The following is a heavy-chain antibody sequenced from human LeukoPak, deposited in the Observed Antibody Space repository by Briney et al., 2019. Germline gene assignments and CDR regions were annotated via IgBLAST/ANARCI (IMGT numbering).Heavy chain of an antibody. V-gene: IGHV4-34*01. J-gene: IGHJ5*02. CDR2: INHSGST. CDR3: ARGLRWFDP. CDR1: GGSFSGYY. Sequence: SETLSLTYAVYGGSFSGYYWSWIRQPPGKGLEWIGEINHSGSTNYNPSLKSRVTISVDTSKNQFSLKLSSVTAADTAVYYCARGLRWFDPWGQGTLVTVSS.